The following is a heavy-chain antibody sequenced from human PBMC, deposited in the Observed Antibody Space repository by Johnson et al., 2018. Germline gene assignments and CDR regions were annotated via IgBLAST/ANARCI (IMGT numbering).Heavy chain of an antibody. Sequence: VQLVESGGGLVQPGRSLRLSCTASGFTFGDYAMSWIRQAPGKGLEWVSFIRSKTYGGTTEYAASVKGRFTISRDDSKSIAYLQMNSLKTEDTAVYYCTRCESVYYYYYMDVWGKGTTVTVSS. CDR2: IRSKTYGGTT. V-gene: IGHV3-49*03. CDR3: TRCESVYYYYYMDV. J-gene: IGHJ6*03. CDR1: GFTFGDYA.